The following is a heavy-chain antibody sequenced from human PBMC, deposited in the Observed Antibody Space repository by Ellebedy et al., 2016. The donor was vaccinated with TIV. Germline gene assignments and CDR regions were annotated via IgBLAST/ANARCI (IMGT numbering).Heavy chain of an antibody. CDR2: INDSGTA. Sequence: SETLSLXCAVYGGSSSDYFWSWIRQSPGRGLEWIGEINDSGTARYSPSFESRVTISGDTAKKQASLHLTSVTAADTAIYYCAREFDYYDSREGDFDLWGRGTLVTVSS. V-gene: IGHV4-34*01. J-gene: IGHJ2*01. D-gene: IGHD3-22*01. CDR1: GGSSSDYF. CDR3: AREFDYYDSREGDFDL.